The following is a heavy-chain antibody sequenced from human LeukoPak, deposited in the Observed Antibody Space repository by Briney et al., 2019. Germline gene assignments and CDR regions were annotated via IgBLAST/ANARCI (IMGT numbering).Heavy chain of an antibody. CDR3: ASEGDGYNPFDY. CDR2: IYYSGST. V-gene: IGHV4-39*01. Sequence: SETLSLTCAVSGGFISSPYWWSWVRQPPGKGLECIGSIYYSGSTYYNPSLKSRVTISVDTSKNQFSLKLSSVTAADTAVYYCASEGDGYNPFDYWGQGTLVTVSS. J-gene: IGHJ4*02. CDR1: GGFISSPYW. D-gene: IGHD5-24*01.